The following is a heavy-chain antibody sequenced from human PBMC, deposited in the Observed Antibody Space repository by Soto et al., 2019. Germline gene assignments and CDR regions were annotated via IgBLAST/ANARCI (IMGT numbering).Heavy chain of an antibody. CDR3: AIDYDGQGGAFDI. CDR1: GFTFSDYY. D-gene: IGHD4-17*01. J-gene: IGHJ3*02. Sequence: GGSLRLSCAASGFTFSDYYMNWIRQAPGKGLEWVSYIGTGGTPIYHADSVKGRFTISRDNAKNSLYLHMNSLRAEDTAVYYCAIDYDGQGGAFDIWGQGTMVTVSS. V-gene: IGHV3-11*01. CDR2: IGTGGTPI.